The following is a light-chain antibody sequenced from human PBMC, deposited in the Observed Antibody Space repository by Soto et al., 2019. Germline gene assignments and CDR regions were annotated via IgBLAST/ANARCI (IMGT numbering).Light chain of an antibody. CDR2: QDS. V-gene: IGLV3-1*01. CDR1: RLGDKY. J-gene: IGLJ2*01. Sequence: SYELTQPPSVSVSPGQTATITCSGDRLGDKYACWYQQRPGQSPVLVIYQDSKRPSGIPERFSGSNSGNTATLTIDGTQAMDEADYYCQAWDSSIHVVFGGGTKLTVL. CDR3: QAWDSSIHVV.